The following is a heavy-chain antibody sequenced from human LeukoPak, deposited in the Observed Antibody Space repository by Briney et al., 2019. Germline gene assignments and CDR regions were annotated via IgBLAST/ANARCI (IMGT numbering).Heavy chain of an antibody. Sequence: PGGSLRLSCAASGFTFSTYAMSWVRQAPGKGLVWVSAISASGGSTNYADSVKGRFTISRDNSKNTLYLLMDSLRAEDTAVYYCARYYYDSTTRAYYFDYWGQGTLVTVSS. CDR1: GFTFSTYA. V-gene: IGHV3-23*01. CDR3: ARYYYDSTTRAYYFDY. J-gene: IGHJ4*02. CDR2: ISASGGST. D-gene: IGHD3-22*01.